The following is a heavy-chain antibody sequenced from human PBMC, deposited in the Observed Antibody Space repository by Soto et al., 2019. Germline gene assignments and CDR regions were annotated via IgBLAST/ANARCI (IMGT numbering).Heavy chain of an antibody. D-gene: IGHD3-3*01. J-gene: IGHJ4*02. CDR1: GYTFTSYG. V-gene: IGHV1-18*01. CDR2: ISAYNGNT. Sequence: GASVKVSCKASGYTFTSYGISWVRQAPGQGLEWMGWISAYNGNTNYAQKLQGRVTMTTDTSTSTAYMELRSLRSDDTAVYYCARVRVTIFGVVIIPFDYWGQGTLVTVS. CDR3: ARVRVTIFGVVIIPFDY.